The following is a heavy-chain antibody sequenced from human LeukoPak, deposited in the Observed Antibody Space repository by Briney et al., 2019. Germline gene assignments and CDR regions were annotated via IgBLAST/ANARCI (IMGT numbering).Heavy chain of an antibody. CDR1: GFTFSNCA. J-gene: IGHJ5*02. V-gene: IGHV3-23*01. Sequence: GGSLRLSCAASGFTFSNCAMSWVRQAPGKGLEWVSGISGSGSSTYYADSVKGRFTISRDNSKYTLYLQMHSLRAEDTAVYYCARVVVSAARGGFDPWGQGTLVTVSS. D-gene: IGHD2-2*01. CDR2: ISGSGSST. CDR3: ARVVVSAARGGFDP.